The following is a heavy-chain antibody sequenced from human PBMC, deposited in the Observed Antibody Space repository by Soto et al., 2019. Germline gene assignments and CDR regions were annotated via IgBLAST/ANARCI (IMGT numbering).Heavy chain of an antibody. V-gene: IGHV3-7*03. CDR2: IRQDGREK. CDR3: ARVEETLTFVNVPWVEGMDV. D-gene: IGHD3-16*02. Sequence: VSLRLSCAGSGFTFSRQWMTWVRQAPGKGLEWVASIRQDGREKFYVDSVKGRFTISRDDAKDSMYLQMNSLRADDTAVYYCARVEETLTFVNVPWVEGMDVWGQGTTVTVSS. J-gene: IGHJ6*02. CDR1: GFTFSRQW.